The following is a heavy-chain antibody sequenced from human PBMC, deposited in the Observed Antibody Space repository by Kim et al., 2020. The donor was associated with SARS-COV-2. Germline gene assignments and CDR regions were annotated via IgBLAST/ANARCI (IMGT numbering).Heavy chain of an antibody. CDR3: ARNDYGDYGYFDY. CDR1: GGSISSGSYY. CDR2: IYTSGST. J-gene: IGHJ4*02. V-gene: IGHV4-61*02. D-gene: IGHD4-17*01. Sequence: SETLSLTCTVSGGSISSGSYYWSWIRQPAGKGLEWIGRIYTSGSTNYNPSLKSRVTISVDTSKNQFSLKLSSVTAADTAVYYCARNDYGDYGYFDYWGQGTLVTVSS.